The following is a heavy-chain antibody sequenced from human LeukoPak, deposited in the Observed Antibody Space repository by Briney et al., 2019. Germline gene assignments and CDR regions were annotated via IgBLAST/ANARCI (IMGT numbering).Heavy chain of an antibody. CDR1: GYSFTTYW. CDR2: IYPSDSDT. V-gene: IGHV5-51*01. D-gene: IGHD3-10*01. CDR3: ARTGYHYGSGSHFAFDV. J-gene: IGHJ3*01. Sequence: GESLEISCEASGYSFTTYWIGWVPQLPGKGLEWMGIIYPSDSDTRYSPSFQGQVAISSDRSITTVYLQWSNLRASDTAMYYCARTGYHYGSGSHFAFDVWGQGTMVTVSS.